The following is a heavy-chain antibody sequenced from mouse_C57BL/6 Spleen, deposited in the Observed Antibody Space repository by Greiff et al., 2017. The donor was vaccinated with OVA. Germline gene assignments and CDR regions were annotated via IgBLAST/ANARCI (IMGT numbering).Heavy chain of an antibody. J-gene: IGHJ3*02. CDR2: ISYDGSN. D-gene: IGHD5-1*01. V-gene: IGHV3-6*01. Sequence: EVKLMESGPGLVKPSQSLSLTCSVTGYSITSGYYWNWIRQFPGNQLEWMGYISYDGSNNYNPSLKNRISITRDTSKNQFFLKLNSVTTEDTATYYCARGGTYLWGQGTLVTVSA. CDR1: GYSITSGYY. CDR3: ARGGTYL.